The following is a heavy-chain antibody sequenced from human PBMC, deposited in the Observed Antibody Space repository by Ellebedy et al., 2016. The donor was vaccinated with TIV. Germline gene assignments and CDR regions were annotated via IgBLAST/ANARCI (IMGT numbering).Heavy chain of an antibody. CDR2: IYPGDSDT. CDR1: GYSFTSYW. CDR3: ARRTDTYFDY. D-gene: IGHD4-17*01. J-gene: IGHJ4*02. Sequence: GESLKIPCKGSGYSFTSYWIGWVRQMHGKGLEWMGFIYPGDSDTRYSPSFQGQVTISADKSISTAYLQWSSLKASGSAMYYCARRTDTYFDYWGQGTLVTVSS. V-gene: IGHV5-51*01.